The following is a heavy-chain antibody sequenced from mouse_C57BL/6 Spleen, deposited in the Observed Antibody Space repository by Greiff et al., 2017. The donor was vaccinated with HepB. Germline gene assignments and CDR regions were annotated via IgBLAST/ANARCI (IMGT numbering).Heavy chain of an antibody. CDR2: INPSSGYT. V-gene: IGHV1-7*01. Sequence: QVQLQQSGAELAKPGASVKLSCKASGYTFTSYWMHWVKQRPGQGLEWIGYINPSSGYTKYNQKFKDKATLTADKSSSTAYMQLSSLTYEDSAVYYCASGLSTRYFDVWGTGTTVTVSS. CDR1: GYTFTSYW. CDR3: ASGLSTRYFDV. J-gene: IGHJ1*03. D-gene: IGHD1-1*01.